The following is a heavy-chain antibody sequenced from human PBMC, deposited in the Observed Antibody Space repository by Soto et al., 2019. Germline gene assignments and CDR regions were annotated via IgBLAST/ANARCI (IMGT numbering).Heavy chain of an antibody. CDR3: ARAYYYDSSGYYYRYYYYYGMDV. Sequence: GGSLRLSCAASGFTFSSYSMNWVRQAPGKGLEWVSYISSSSSTIYYADSVKGRFTISRDNAKNSLYLQMNSLRDEDTAVYYCARAYYYDSSGYYYRYYYYYGMDVWGQGTTVTVSS. V-gene: IGHV3-48*02. D-gene: IGHD3-22*01. CDR2: ISSSSSTI. J-gene: IGHJ6*02. CDR1: GFTFSSYS.